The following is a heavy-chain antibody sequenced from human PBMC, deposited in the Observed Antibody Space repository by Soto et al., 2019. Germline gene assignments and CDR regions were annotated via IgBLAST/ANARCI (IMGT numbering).Heavy chain of an antibody. V-gene: IGHV1-3*01. CDR1: GYTFTSYG. J-gene: IGHJ6*02. D-gene: IGHD3-22*01. Sequence: ASVKVSCKASGYTFTSYGIHWVRQAPGHRLKRTGWINAGNGNTKYSEKFQGRVTITRDTSASTAYLELSSLRSEDTAVYYCARDPNDSSAYYHHYYYGMDVWGQGTTVTVSS. CDR2: INAGNGNT. CDR3: ARDPNDSSAYYHHYYYGMDV.